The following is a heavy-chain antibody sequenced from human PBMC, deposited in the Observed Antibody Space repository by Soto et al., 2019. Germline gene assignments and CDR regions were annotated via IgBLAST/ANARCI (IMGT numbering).Heavy chain of an antibody. D-gene: IGHD6-13*01. Sequence: GASVKVSCKASGYTFTSCGISWVRQAPGQGLEWMGWISAYNGNTNYAQKLQGRVTMTTDTPTSTAYMELSSLRSGDTAVYYCARGGCLGIAAAGPRLFDPWGQGTLVTVYS. V-gene: IGHV1-18*01. CDR2: ISAYNGNT. CDR1: GYTFTSCG. CDR3: ARGGCLGIAAAGPRLFDP. J-gene: IGHJ5*02.